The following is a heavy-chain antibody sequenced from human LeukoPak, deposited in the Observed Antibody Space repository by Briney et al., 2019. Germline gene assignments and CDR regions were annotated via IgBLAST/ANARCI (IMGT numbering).Heavy chain of an antibody. J-gene: IGHJ4*02. CDR3: ARDWYSSAPPYYFDY. D-gene: IGHD2-21*01. CDR2: ISYDGSNK. Sequence: GGSLRLSCAASGFTFSSYAMHWVRQAPGKGLEWVAVISYDGSNKYYADSVKGRFTISRDNSKNTLYLQMNSLRAEDTAVYYCARDWYSSAPPYYFDYWGQGTLVTVSS. CDR1: GFTFSSYA. V-gene: IGHV3-30-3*01.